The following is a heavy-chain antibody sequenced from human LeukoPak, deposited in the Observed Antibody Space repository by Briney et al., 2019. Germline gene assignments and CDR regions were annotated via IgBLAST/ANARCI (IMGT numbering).Heavy chain of an antibody. J-gene: IGHJ4*02. D-gene: IGHD6-13*01. V-gene: IGHV3-7*01. Sequence: GGSLRLSCAAPGFRFNNYWMSWVRQAPGKGLEWVANIKQDGSEKDYEDSMKGRFTISRDNAKNSVYLQVNSLRAEDTAVYYCARIGYRSSSFDYWGQGTLVTVSS. CDR2: IKQDGSEK. CDR1: GFRFNNYW. CDR3: ARIGYRSSSFDY.